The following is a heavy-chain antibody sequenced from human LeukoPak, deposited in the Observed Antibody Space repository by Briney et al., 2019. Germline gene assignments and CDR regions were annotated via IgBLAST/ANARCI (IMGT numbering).Heavy chain of an antibody. J-gene: IGHJ5*02. D-gene: IGHD6-13*01. CDR3: ARAYSSSWYFNWFDP. Sequence: SETLSLTCTVSGDSISSYYWSWIRQPPGKGLEWIGEINHSGSTNYNPSLKSRVTISVDTSKNQFSLKLSSVTAADTAVYYCARAYSSSWYFNWFDPWGQGTLVTVSS. CDR1: GDSISSYY. V-gene: IGHV4-34*01. CDR2: INHSGST.